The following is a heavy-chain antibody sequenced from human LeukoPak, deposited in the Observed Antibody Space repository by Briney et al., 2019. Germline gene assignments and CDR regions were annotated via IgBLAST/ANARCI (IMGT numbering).Heavy chain of an antibody. D-gene: IGHD2-8*01. V-gene: IGHV5-51*01. J-gene: IGHJ4*02. CDR2: IYPGDSDT. Sequence: GESLKISCEGSGYSFTNYWIGWVRQMPGKGLEWMGIIYPGDSDTRYSSSFQGQVTISADKSISTAYLQWSSLKASDTAMYYCARANLGYCTNGVCPLRYWGQGTLVIVSS. CDR3: ARANLGYCTNGVCPLRY. CDR1: GYSFTNYW.